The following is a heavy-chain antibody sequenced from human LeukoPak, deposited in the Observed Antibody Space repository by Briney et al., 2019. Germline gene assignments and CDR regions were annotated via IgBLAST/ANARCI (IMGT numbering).Heavy chain of an antibody. CDR3: ARAYYDSSGYYSYYFDY. D-gene: IGHD3-22*01. Sequence: SVKVSCEASGGTFSSYAISWVRQAPGQGLEWMGGIIPIFGTANYAQKFQGRVTITTDESTSTAYMELSSLRSEDTAVYYCARAYYDSSGYYSYYFDYWGQGTLVTVSS. J-gene: IGHJ4*02. CDR1: GGTFSSYA. CDR2: IIPIFGTA. V-gene: IGHV1-69*05.